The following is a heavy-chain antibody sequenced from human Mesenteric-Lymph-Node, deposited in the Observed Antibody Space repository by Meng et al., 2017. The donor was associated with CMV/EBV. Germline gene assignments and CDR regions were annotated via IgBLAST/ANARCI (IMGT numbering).Heavy chain of an antibody. CDR3: ARDRWDSSWFWFDP. CDR2: INWNGGST. Sequence: GESLKISCAASGFTFDDYGMSWVRQAPGKGLEWVSGINWNGGSTGYADSVKGRFTISRDNAKNSLYLQMNSLRAEDTALYHCARDRWDSSWFWFDPWGQGTLVTVSS. V-gene: IGHV3-20*01. CDR1: GFTFDDYG. D-gene: IGHD6-13*01. J-gene: IGHJ5*02.